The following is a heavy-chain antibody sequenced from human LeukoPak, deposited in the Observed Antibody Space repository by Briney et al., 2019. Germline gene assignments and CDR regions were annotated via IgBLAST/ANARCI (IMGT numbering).Heavy chain of an antibody. CDR1: GGSFSGYY. D-gene: IGHD3-22*01. V-gene: IGHV4-34*01. CDR3: ARSALDSSGYYSTTFNY. Sequence: SETLSLTCAVYGGSFSGYYWSWIRQPPGKGLEWIGEINHSGSTNYNPSLKSRVTISVDTSKNQFSLKLSSVTAADTAVYYCARSALDSSGYYSTTFNYWGQGTLVTVSS. J-gene: IGHJ4*02. CDR2: INHSGST.